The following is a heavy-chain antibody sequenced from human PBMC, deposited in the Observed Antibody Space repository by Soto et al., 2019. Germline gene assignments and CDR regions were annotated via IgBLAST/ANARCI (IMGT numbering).Heavy chain of an antibody. CDR1: GFTFSSYA. Sequence: QVQLVESGGGVVQPGRSLRLSCAASGFTFSSYAMHWVRQAPGKGLEWVAVISYDGSNKYYADSVKGRFTIARDNSKNTLYLQMNSLRAEDTAVYYCARDPTGTYEKGYYGMDVWGQGTTVTVSS. CDR3: ARDPTGTYEKGYYGMDV. J-gene: IGHJ6*02. V-gene: IGHV3-30-3*01. CDR2: ISYDGSNK. D-gene: IGHD4-17*01.